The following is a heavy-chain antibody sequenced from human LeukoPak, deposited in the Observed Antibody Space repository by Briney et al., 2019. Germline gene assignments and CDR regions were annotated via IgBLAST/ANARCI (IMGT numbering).Heavy chain of an antibody. CDR3: ARDSDSSGYCDY. Sequence: GRSLRLSCAASGFTFSSYAMSWVRQAPGKGLEWVSAISGSGGSTYYADSVKGRFTISRDNSKNTLYLQMNSLRAEDTAVYYCARDSDSSGYCDYWGQGTLVTVSS. D-gene: IGHD3-22*01. V-gene: IGHV3-23*01. CDR2: ISGSGGST. J-gene: IGHJ4*02. CDR1: GFTFSSYA.